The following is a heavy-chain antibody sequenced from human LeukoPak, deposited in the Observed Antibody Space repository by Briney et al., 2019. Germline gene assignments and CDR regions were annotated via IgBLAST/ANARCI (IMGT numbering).Heavy chain of an antibody. J-gene: IGHJ4*02. Sequence: GGSLRLSCLASGLPFSTYAMHWVRQAPGKGLENVSAISSSGGNTYYADSVKGRFTISRDNSRNTLYLQMSSLRVEDTALYYCVKSIAVAGAVDYWGQGTLVTVSS. CDR2: ISSSGGNT. CDR1: GLPFSTYA. D-gene: IGHD6-19*01. CDR3: VKSIAVAGAVDY. V-gene: IGHV3-64D*06.